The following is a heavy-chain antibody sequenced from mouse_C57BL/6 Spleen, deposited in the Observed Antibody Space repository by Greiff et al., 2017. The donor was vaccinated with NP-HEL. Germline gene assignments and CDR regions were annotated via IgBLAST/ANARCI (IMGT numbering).Heavy chain of an antibody. CDR2: IDPETGGT. J-gene: IGHJ4*01. CDR1: GYTFTDYE. CDR3: TRTVVATDYAMDY. Sequence: VQLQQSGAELVRPGASVTLSCKASGYTFTDYEMHWVKQTPVHGLEWIGAIDPETGGTAYSQKFKGKAILTADKSSSTAYMELRSLTSEDSAVYYCTRTVVATDYAMDYWGQGTSVTVSS. V-gene: IGHV1-15*01. D-gene: IGHD1-1*01.